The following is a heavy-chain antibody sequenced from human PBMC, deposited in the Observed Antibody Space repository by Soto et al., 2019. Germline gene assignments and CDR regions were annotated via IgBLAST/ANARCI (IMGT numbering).Heavy chain of an antibody. J-gene: IGHJ5*02. CDR1: GYTFTRYN. CDR2: INAGNGNT. Sequence: ASVKVSCKASGYTFTRYNRHWVRQAPGQRLEWMGWINAGNGNTKYSQKFQGRVTITRDTSANTAYMELSSLRSDDTAVYYCARDLNWFDPWGQGTLVTVSS. CDR3: ARDLNWFDP. V-gene: IGHV1-3*01.